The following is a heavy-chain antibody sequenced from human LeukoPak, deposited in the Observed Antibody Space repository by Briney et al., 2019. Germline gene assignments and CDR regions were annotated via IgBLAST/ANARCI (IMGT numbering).Heavy chain of an antibody. CDR3: AKWGCSGGSCYPFDY. CDR2: ISSSSSYI. V-gene: IGHV3-21*04. Sequence: GGSLRLSCAASGFTFSSYSMNWVRQAPGKGLEWVSSISSSSSYIYYADSVKGRFSISRDNAKKSLYLQMNSLRAEDTAVYYCAKWGCSGGSCYPFDYWGQGTLVTVSS. D-gene: IGHD2-15*01. CDR1: GFTFSSYS. J-gene: IGHJ4*02.